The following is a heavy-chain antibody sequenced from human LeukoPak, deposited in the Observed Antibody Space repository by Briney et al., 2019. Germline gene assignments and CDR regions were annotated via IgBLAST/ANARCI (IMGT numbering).Heavy chain of an antibody. CDR3: VKDLVNFDY. D-gene: IGHD1-26*01. V-gene: IGHV3-33*06. Sequence: GGSLRLSCAASGFTFSSDGMHWVRQAPGKGLEWVAVIWYDGSHKYYADSVKGRFTISRDNSKNTLYLQMNSLRAEDTAVYYCVKDLVNFDYWGQGTLVTVSS. CDR1: GFTFSSDG. CDR2: IWYDGSHK. J-gene: IGHJ4*02.